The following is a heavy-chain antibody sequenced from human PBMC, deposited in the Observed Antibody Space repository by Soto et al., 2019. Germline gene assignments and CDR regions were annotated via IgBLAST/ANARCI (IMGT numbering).Heavy chain of an antibody. CDR3: ARVERGTATTVVDAFDI. CDR1: GGFVSSCSYY. D-gene: IGHD1-1*01. J-gene: IGHJ3*02. Sequence: QVQLQQWGAGLLKPSETLSLTCAVYGGFVSSCSYYWSWIRQPPGKGLEWIGEMSHSGGTNFNPSLKSRVTISVDTSKNQFPLEMSSVTAAGAALYYCARVERGTATTVVDAFDIWGPGTMVTVSS. CDR2: MSHSGGT. V-gene: IGHV4-34*01.